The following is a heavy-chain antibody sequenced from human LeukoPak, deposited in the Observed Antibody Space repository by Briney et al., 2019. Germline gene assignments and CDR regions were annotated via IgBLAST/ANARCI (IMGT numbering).Heavy chain of an antibody. J-gene: IGHJ3*02. V-gene: IGHV1-69*05. CDR1: GGTFSSYA. CDR3: ARAGGKQNAFDI. D-gene: IGHD2-15*01. CDR2: IIPIFGTA. Sequence: SVKVSCKASGGTFSSYAISWVRQAPGQGLEWMGGIIPIFGTANYAQKFQGRVTITTDESTSTAYMELSSLRSEDTAVYYCARAGGKQNAFDIWGQGTMITVSS.